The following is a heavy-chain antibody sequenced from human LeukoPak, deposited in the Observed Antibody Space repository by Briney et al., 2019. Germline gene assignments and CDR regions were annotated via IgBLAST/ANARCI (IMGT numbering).Heavy chain of an antibody. V-gene: IGHV3-30-3*01. CDR3: ARGPYYYVSGSYYGDY. D-gene: IGHD3-10*01. CDR2: ISYDGSNE. CDR1: GFTFGSYA. J-gene: IGHJ4*02. Sequence: PGRSLRLSCAASGFTFGSYAMHWVRQAPGKGLEWVALISYDGSNENYADSVKGRFTISRDNSKNTLYLQMDSLRAEDTAVYYCARGPYYYVSGSYYGDYWGQGTLVTVSS.